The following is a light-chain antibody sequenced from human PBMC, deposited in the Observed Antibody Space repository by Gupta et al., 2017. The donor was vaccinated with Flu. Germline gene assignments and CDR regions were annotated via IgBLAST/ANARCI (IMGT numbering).Light chain of an antibody. Sequence: DIQMTQSPSSLSASVGDRTTITCRASQTMSIYLNWYQQKPGKAPRFLIYSASTLQSGVPSRFSGSGSGTDFTLTISSLQPEDFATYYCQQSYNFPYTFGQGTKVEI. CDR2: SAS. CDR1: QTMSIY. J-gene: IGKJ2*01. V-gene: IGKV1-39*01. CDR3: QQSYNFPYT.